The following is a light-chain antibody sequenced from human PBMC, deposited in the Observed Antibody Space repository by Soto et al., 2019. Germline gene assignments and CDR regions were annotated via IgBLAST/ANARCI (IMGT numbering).Light chain of an antibody. V-gene: IGLV7-46*01. CDR1: TGAVTSGHY. CDR2: DTS. Sequence: QAVVTQEPSLTVSPGGTVTLTGGSSTGAVTSGHYPYWFQQRPGQAPRTLIYDTSYRHSWTPARFSGSLLGGKAALNLSGAQADDEAYYYCLLSYSGPRGVFGTGTTLTVL. CDR3: LLSYSGPRGV. J-gene: IGLJ1*01.